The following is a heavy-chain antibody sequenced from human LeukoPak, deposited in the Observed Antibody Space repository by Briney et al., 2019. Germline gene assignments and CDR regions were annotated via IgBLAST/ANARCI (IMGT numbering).Heavy chain of an antibody. CDR1: GFTVSSNY. D-gene: IGHD2-15*01. CDR2: INHSGST. J-gene: IGHJ6*04. Sequence: PGGSLRLSCAASGFTVSSNYMSWIRQPPGKGLEWIGEINHSGSTNYNPSLKSRVTISVDTSKNQFSLKLSSVTAADTAVYYCARDIVAVVAATLYYYYGMDVWGKGTTVTVSS. V-gene: IGHV4-34*01. CDR3: ARDIVAVVAATLYYYYGMDV.